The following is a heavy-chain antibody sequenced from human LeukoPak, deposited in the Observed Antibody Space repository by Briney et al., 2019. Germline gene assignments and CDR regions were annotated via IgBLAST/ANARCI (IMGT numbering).Heavy chain of an antibody. CDR1: GFTFSSYW. CDR2: IKQDGSEK. J-gene: IGHJ4*02. V-gene: IGHV3-7*03. CDR3: AFDCSGGSCYIN. D-gene: IGHD2-15*01. Sequence: AGGSLRLSCAAPGFTFSSYWMSWVRQAPGKGLEWVANIKQDGSEKYYVDSVKGRFTISRDNAKNSLYLQMNSLRAEDTAVYYCAFDCSGGSCYINWGQGTLVTVSS.